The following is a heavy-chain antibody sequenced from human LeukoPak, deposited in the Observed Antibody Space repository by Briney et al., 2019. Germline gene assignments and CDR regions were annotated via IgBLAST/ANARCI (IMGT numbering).Heavy chain of an antibody. J-gene: IGHJ4*02. D-gene: IGHD1-14*01. CDR1: GGSMSSPKC. Sequence: PSETLSLTCAVSGGSMSSPKCWNWVRQPPGKGLEWIGEIYHSRITNYNPSLTSRLPISVDKSNNQVPPNLNSVTVPDHPVYYCASSTVMNHYCFDYWAQGTLVTVFS. CDR2: IYHSRIT. V-gene: IGHV4-4*02. CDR3: ASSTVMNHYCFDY.